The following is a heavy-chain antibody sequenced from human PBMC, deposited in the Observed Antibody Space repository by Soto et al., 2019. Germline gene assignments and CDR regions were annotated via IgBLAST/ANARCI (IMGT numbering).Heavy chain of an antibody. V-gene: IGHV1-18*04. CDR1: GYTFTSYG. CDR2: ISAYNGNT. J-gene: IGHJ3*02. Sequence: QVQLVQSGAEVKKPGASVKVSCKASGYTFTSYGISGVRQAPGQGLEWMGWISAYNGNTNYAQKLQGRVTMTTDTSTSTAYMELRSLRSDDTAVYYCARDLREAYCGGAGYRVLAKYDAFDIWGQGTMVTVSS. CDR3: ARDLREAYCGGAGYRVLAKYDAFDI. D-gene: IGHD2-21*02.